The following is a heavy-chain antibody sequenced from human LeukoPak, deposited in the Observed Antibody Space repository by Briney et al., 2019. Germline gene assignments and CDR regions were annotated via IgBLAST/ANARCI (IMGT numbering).Heavy chain of an antibody. CDR1: GGSISSGSYY. D-gene: IGHD1-20*01. V-gene: IGHV4-61*02. Sequence: PSQTLSLTCTVSGGSISSGSYYWSWIRQPAGKGLEWIGRVYTSGSTNYNPSLKSRVTISVDTSKNQFSLKLSSVTAADTAVYYCARSASITGTRFYYYYGMDVWGQGTTVTVSS. J-gene: IGHJ6*02. CDR2: VYTSGST. CDR3: ARSASITGTRFYYYYGMDV.